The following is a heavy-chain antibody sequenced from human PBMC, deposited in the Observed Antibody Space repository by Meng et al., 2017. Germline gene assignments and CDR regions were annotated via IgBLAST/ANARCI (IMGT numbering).Heavy chain of an antibody. Sequence: VRLREPGPGLVKPSGTLSLTCAVSGGSISSSNWWSWVRQPPGKGLEWIGEIYHSGSTNYNPSLKSRVTISVDKSKNQFSLKLSSVTAADTAVYYCARVVAATTLFLDYWGQGTLVTVSS. J-gene: IGHJ4*02. CDR1: GGSISSSNW. V-gene: IGHV4-4*02. D-gene: IGHD2-15*01. CDR2: IYHSGST. CDR3: ARVVAATTLFLDY.